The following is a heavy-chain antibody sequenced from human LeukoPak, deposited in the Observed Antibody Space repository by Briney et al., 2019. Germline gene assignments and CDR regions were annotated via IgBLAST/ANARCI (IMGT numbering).Heavy chain of an antibody. CDR1: GFTFSSYA. Sequence: PGGSLRLSCAASGFTFSSYAMHWVRQAPGKGLEWVAVISYDGGNKYYADSVKGRFTISRDNSKNTLYLQMNSLRAEDTAVYYCAREGIDYDYVWGSYRYKGAAFDIWGQGTMVTVSS. CDR3: AREGIDYDYVWGSYRYKGAAFDI. D-gene: IGHD3-16*02. V-gene: IGHV3-30*04. J-gene: IGHJ3*02. CDR2: ISYDGGNK.